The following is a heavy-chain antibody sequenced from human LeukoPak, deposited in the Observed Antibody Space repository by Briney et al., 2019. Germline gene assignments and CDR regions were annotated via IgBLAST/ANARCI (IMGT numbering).Heavy chain of an antibody. CDR1: GFSVSNKY. CDR3: AGGQMFTSGGFDD. D-gene: IGHD6-19*01. V-gene: IGHV3-53*01. Sequence: GSLRLSCAASGFSVSNKYMSWVRQAPGKGLEWVSVFYTGGDTYYADSVRGRFTISRDNSKNTVNLQMNRLRAEDTALYYWAGGQMFTSGGFDDRGQGTLVTVSS. J-gene: IGHJ4*02. CDR2: FYTGGDT.